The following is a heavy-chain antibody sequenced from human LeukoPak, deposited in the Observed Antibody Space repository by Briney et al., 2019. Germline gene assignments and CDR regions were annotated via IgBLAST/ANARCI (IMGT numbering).Heavy chain of an antibody. CDR2: ISGSGRTI. V-gene: IGHV3-48*03. J-gene: IGHJ6*03. CDR1: GFTFSSYE. D-gene: IGHD3-10*02. Sequence: PGGSLRLSCVVSGFTFSSYEMNWVRQAPGKGREGASYISGSGRTIYYADSVKGRFTSSRDNTKNSRSFQMNSRLAEDTTVYYCAELGITMIGGVWGKGTTVTLS. CDR3: AELGITMIGGV.